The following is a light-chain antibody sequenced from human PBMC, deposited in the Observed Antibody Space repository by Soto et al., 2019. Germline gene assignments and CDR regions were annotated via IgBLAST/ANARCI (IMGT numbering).Light chain of an antibody. CDR1: QSISSW. J-gene: IGKJ1*01. Sequence: DIQMTQSPSTLSASVGDRVTITCRASQSISSWVAWYQQKPGKAPNLLITKASTLESGVPSRFSGSGTGTEFTLTINSLQPDDFATYYCQQYKSFLGTFGQGTNVEIK. V-gene: IGKV1-5*03. CDR3: QQYKSFLGT. CDR2: KAS.